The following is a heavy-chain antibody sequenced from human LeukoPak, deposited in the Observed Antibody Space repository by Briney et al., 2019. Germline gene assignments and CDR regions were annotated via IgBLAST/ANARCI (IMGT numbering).Heavy chain of an antibody. J-gene: IGHJ4*02. D-gene: IGHD2-2*02. V-gene: IGHV5-51*01. CDR1: GYSFTSYW. CDR2: IYPGDSDT. CDR3: ARHAYCSSTSCYTPFDY. Sequence: GESLKISCKGSGYSFTSYWIGWVRQMPGKGLEWMGIIYPGDSDTRYSPSFQGQVTISADKSIGTAYLQWSSLKASDTAMYYCARHAYCSSTSCYTPFDYWGQGTLVTVSS.